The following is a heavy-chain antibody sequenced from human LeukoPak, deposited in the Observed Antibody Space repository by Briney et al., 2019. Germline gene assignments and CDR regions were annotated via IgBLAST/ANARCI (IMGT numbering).Heavy chain of an antibody. J-gene: IGHJ3*02. V-gene: IGHV5-51*01. CDR1: GGTFSSYA. Sequence: KVSCKASGGTFSSYAISWVRQLPGKGLEWMGVIYPGDSDTRYSPSFQGQVTISADKSISTAYLQWSSLKASDTAMYYCASRYSYGYPPGAFDIWGQGTMVTVSS. CDR3: ASRYSYGYPPGAFDI. D-gene: IGHD5-18*01. CDR2: IYPGDSDT.